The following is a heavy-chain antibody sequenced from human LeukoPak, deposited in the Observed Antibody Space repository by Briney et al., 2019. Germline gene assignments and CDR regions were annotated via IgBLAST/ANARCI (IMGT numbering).Heavy chain of an antibody. Sequence: SGGSLRLSCAASGFTFSSYAMHWVRQAPGKGLEWVAVISYDGSNKYYEDSVKGRFTISRANSKNTRYLQLNSLRAEDTAVYYCTREQDREAAATVIGDSWGKGTLVTVSS. J-gene: IGHJ4*02. CDR1: GFTFSSYA. CDR2: ISYDGSNK. D-gene: IGHD2-15*01. CDR3: TREQDREAAATVIGDS. V-gene: IGHV3-30*04.